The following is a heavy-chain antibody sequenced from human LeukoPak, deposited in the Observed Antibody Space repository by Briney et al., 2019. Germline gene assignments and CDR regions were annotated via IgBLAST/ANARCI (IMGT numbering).Heavy chain of an antibody. Sequence: TLSLTCTVSGGSISSGGYYRSWIRQHPGKGLEWIGYIYYSGSTYYNPSLKSRVTISVDTSKDQFSLKLSSVTAADTAVYYCARESADLEWLTYRHNWFDPWGQGTLVTVSS. CDR2: IYYSGST. V-gene: IGHV4-31*03. D-gene: IGHD3-3*01. J-gene: IGHJ5*02. CDR3: ARESADLEWLTYRHNWFDP. CDR1: GGSISSGGYY.